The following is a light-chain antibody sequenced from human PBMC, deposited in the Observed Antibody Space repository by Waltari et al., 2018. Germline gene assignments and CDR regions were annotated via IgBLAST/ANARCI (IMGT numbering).Light chain of an antibody. CDR3: SSYAGSNNFVV. CDR2: EVS. CDR1: RSDVGDYTY. J-gene: IGLJ2*01. V-gene: IGLV2-8*01. Sequence: QSALTQSPSASGSPGQSVTISCPGIRSDVGDYTYVSWYQQHPGKAPKVMIYEVSKRPSGVPDRFSGSKSGNTASLTVSGLQAEDEADYYCSSYAGSNNFVVFGGGTKLTVL.